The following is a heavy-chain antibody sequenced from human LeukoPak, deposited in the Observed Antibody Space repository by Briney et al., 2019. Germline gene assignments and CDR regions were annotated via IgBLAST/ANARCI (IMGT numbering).Heavy chain of an antibody. D-gene: IGHD3-22*01. CDR3: ARVGNSGGYYNPLDY. CDR2: TRTKANSYTT. CDR1: GFTFSDHY. V-gene: IGHV3-72*01. Sequence: TGGSLRLSCAASGFTFSDHYMDWVRQAPGKGLEWVGRTRTKANSYTTEYAASVKDRLTMSRDDSKNSVYLQMNSLKTEDTAVYYCARVGNSGGYYNPLDYWGQGTLVTVSS. J-gene: IGHJ4*02.